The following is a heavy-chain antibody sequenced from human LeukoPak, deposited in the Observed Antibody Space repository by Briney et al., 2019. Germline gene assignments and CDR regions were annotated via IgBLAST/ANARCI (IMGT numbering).Heavy chain of an antibody. CDR3: ACAKPGYFDWLVPNWFDP. Sequence: SVKVSCKASGGTFSSYAISWVRQATGQGLEWMGGIIPIFGTANYAQKFQGRVTITADESTSTAYMELSSLRSEDTAVYYCACAKPGYFDWLVPNWFDPQGQGTLVTVSS. D-gene: IGHD3-9*01. J-gene: IGHJ5*02. V-gene: IGHV1-69*13. CDR1: GGTFSSYA. CDR2: IIPIFGTA.